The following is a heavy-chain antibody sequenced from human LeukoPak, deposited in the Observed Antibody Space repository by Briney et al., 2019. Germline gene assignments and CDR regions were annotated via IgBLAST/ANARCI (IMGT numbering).Heavy chain of an antibody. CDR1: GFTFSSYG. CDR3: AKSRHPYNWNDGAFFDY. V-gene: IGHV3-30*18. J-gene: IGHJ4*02. D-gene: IGHD1-20*01. Sequence: GRSLRLSCAASGFTFSSYGMHWVRQAPGKGLEWVAVISYDGSNKHYADSVKGRFTISRDNSKNTLYLQMNSLRPEGTTVYYCAKSRHPYNWNDGAFFDYWGQGTLVTVSS. CDR2: ISYDGSNK.